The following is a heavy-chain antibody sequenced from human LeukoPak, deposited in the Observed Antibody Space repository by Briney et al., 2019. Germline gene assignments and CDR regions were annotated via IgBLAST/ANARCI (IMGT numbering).Heavy chain of an antibody. Sequence: EGSLRLSCAASGFTFSSYGMHWVRQAPGKGLEWVAVISYDGSNKYYADSVKGRFTISRDNSKNTLYLQMNSLRAEDTAVYYCAAELRFLEWLSTGFDYWGQGTLVTVSS. D-gene: IGHD3-3*01. CDR3: AAELRFLEWLSTGFDY. CDR1: GFTFSSYG. J-gene: IGHJ4*02. V-gene: IGHV3-30*03. CDR2: ISYDGSNK.